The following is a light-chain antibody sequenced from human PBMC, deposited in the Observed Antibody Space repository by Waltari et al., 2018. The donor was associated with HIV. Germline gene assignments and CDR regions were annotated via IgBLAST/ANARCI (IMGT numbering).Light chain of an antibody. CDR1: QNITTY. CDR2: AAS. V-gene: IGKV1-39*01. J-gene: IGKJ1*01. Sequence: DIQMTQSPSSLSASVGHRVTITCRASQNITTYLHWYQQKPGKAPNLLIYAASSLQSGVPSRFSGSGSGTDFTLAISSLQSEDFATYYCQQSYSTPRTFGQGTRVDTK. CDR3: QQSYSTPRT.